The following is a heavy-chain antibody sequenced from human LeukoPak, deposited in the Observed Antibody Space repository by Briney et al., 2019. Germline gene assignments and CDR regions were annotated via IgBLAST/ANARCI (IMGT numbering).Heavy chain of an antibody. J-gene: IGHJ4*02. CDR3: ARHFIHMTPYCSGGSCYPPLELDY. CDR1: GYSISSGYY. Sequence: SETLSLTCSVSGYSISSGYYWGWIRQPPGKGLEWIGSIYQSGTTSYNPSLKSRVTISVDTSKNQFSLKLSSVTAADTAVYYCARHFIHMTPYCSGGSCYPPLELDYWGQGTLVTVSS. V-gene: IGHV4-38-2*02. CDR2: IYQSGTT. D-gene: IGHD2-15*01.